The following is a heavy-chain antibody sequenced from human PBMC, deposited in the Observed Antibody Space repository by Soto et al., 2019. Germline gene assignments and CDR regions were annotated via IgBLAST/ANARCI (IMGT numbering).Heavy chain of an antibody. CDR3: ARVTPGYSYVNY. D-gene: IGHD5-18*01. Sequence: EVQLVESGGGLVQPGGSLRLSCAASGFTFSSYWMLWVRQAPGKGLVWVSRINSDGSTTSYADSVKGRFTISRDNAKNTLYLQMTSLGAEDTAVYYCARVTPGYSYVNYWGQGTLVTVSS. J-gene: IGHJ4*02. V-gene: IGHV3-74*01. CDR2: INSDGSTT. CDR1: GFTFSSYW.